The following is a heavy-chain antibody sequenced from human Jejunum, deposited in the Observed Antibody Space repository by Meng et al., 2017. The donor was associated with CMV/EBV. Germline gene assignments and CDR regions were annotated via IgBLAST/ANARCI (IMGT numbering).Heavy chain of an antibody. Sequence: SLSPLGMGVGWLRQPPGTPLEWLALIPWNNGRRYNPSLRSRLTIDKDTLKNQMILTLPSVDPVDTDTYYCAHSPLPLYNHDSTAFDSWGQGTLVTVSS. V-gene: IGHV2-5*01. CDR3: AHSPLPLYNHDSTAFDS. J-gene: IGHJ4*02. D-gene: IGHD1-14*01. CDR2: IPWNNGR. CDR1: SLSPLGMG.